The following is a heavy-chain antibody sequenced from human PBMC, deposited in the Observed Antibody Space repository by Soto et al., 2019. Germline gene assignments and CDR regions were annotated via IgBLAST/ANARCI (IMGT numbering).Heavy chain of an antibody. CDR2: MFWDDDK. D-gene: IGHD5-12*01. Sequence: QITLKESGPTLVKPTQTLTLTCSFSGFSLSTRGVGVGWIRQPPGKALEWLALMFWDDDKWYSPSVRSRLTISEDNAKNQVVLTMTNIDPVDTATYYWAHRSRGYAYYFEQWGQGTLVTVSS. CDR1: GFSLSTRGVG. V-gene: IGHV2-5*02. CDR3: AHRSRGYAYYFEQ. J-gene: IGHJ4*02.